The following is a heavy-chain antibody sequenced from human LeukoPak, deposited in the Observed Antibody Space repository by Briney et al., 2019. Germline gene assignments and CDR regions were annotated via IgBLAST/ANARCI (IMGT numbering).Heavy chain of an antibody. Sequence: PGRSLRLSCAASGFTFSSYGMHWVRQAPGKGLEWVAVISYDGSNKYYADSAKGRFTISRDNSKNTLYLQMNSLRAEDTAVYYCAKVPDYWGQGTLVTVSS. J-gene: IGHJ4*02. V-gene: IGHV3-30*18. CDR2: ISYDGSNK. CDR3: AKVPDY. CDR1: GFTFSSYG.